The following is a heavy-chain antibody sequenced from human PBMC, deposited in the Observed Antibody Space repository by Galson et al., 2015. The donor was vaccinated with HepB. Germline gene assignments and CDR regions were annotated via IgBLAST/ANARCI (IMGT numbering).Heavy chain of an antibody. CDR3: ARGTGSGTYTWFDL. V-gene: IGHV1-69*02. CDR2: ILPVFGIA. D-gene: IGHD3-10*01. Sequence: SVKVSCKAAGGTFSRYTISWVRQAPGQGLEWMGRILPVFGIANYAQTFQGKVTITADKTTNTVYMALSSLRSEDTAVYYCARGTGSGTYTWFDLWGQGTLVTVSS. J-gene: IGHJ5*02. CDR1: GGTFSRYT.